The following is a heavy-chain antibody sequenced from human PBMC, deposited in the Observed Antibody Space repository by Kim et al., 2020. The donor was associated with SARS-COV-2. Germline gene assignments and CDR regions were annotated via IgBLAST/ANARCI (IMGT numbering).Heavy chain of an antibody. CDR1: GFTFTSSA. J-gene: IGHJ6*02. D-gene: IGHD4-17*01. CDR3: AAENEATVNDYYYGMDV. Sequence: SVKVSCKASGFTFTSSAMQWVRQARGQRLEWIGWIVVGSGNTNYAQKFQERVTITRDMSTSTAYMELSSLRSEDTAVYYCAAENEATVNDYYYGMDVWGQGTTVTVSS. V-gene: IGHV1-58*02. CDR2: IVVGSGNT.